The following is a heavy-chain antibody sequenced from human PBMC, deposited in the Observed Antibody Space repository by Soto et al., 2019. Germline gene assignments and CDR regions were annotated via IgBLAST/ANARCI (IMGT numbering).Heavy chain of an antibody. CDR3: AKGGIGVLPMKY. CDR1: GLVFIGVA. CDR2: ISSSGGGT. Sequence: SLSLSSAASGLVFIGVATGSVPQTPGEGLERVSGISSSGGGTYYADPVKGRFTISRDNSKNTLYLQMISLRAEDTAVYYCAKGGIGVLPMKYWGQGTLVTVSS. V-gene: IGHV3-23*01. D-gene: IGHD2-2*01. J-gene: IGHJ4*02.